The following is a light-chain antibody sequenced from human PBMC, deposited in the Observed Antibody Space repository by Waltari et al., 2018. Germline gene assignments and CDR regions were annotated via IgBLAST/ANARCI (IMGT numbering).Light chain of an antibody. Sequence: QSALTQPASVSGSPGQSITISCTGTSSDVGGYNYVSWYQQPPGKAPKLMIYDVSNRPSGVANRFAGSKSGNTASLTSSGLQAEDEADYYCSSYTSSSTNVVFGGGTKLTVL. J-gene: IGLJ2*01. CDR2: DVS. V-gene: IGLV2-14*03. CDR1: SSDVGGYNY. CDR3: SSYTSSSTNVV.